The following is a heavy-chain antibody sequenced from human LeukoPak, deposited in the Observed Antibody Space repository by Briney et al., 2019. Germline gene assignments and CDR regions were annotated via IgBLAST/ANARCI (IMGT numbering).Heavy chain of an antibody. V-gene: IGHV3-64D*09. CDR1: GFTFSAYA. J-gene: IGHJ4*02. CDR3: VKITSVTGGDC. CDR2: ISSNGGRS. D-gene: IGHD1-1*01. Sequence: GGSLRLSCSASGFTFSAYAMYWVRQAPGKGLEYVSGISSNGGRSFYADSVKGRFTISRDNSKNTLDLRMSSLRVEDTAVYYCVKITSVTGGDCWGQGTRLTVSS.